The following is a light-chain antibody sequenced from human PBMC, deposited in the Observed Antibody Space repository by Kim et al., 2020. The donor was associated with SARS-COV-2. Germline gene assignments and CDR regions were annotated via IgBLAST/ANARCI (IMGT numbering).Light chain of an antibody. CDR3: QQRNNWPPAVT. CDR2: VAA. CDR1: QSIGDA. J-gene: IGKJ4*01. V-gene: IGKV3-11*01. Sequence: PGGGAILSCRARQSIGDALGWYPHKPGQAPTLLIYVAAIRAAGIPDRFSGGVSVADYTLTIGNLEPEDFAVYYCQQRNNWPPAVTFGGGTKVEVK.